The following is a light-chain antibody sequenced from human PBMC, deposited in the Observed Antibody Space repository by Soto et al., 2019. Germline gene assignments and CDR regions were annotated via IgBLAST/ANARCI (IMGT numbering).Light chain of an antibody. CDR2: DAS. J-gene: IGKJ3*01. CDR3: QQRNNWPPYT. Sequence: EIILTQSPATLSLSPGERATLSCRASQSISRYLAWYQQKPGQAPRLLIYDASNRATGIPARFSGSGSGTDFTLTINSLEPEDFAVYYCQQRNNWPPYTFGPGTKVEVK. CDR1: QSISRY. V-gene: IGKV3-11*01.